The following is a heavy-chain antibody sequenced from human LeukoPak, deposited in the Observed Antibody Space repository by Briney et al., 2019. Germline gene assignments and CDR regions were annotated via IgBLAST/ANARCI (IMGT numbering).Heavy chain of an antibody. J-gene: IGHJ6*03. V-gene: IGHV3-48*01. CDR1: GFTCSTYA. CDR3: ARGPPRGKYYYMDV. CDR2: ISSSRGNAI. D-gene: IGHD1-1*01. Sequence: GGSLRLSCAASGFTCSTYAMNWVRQVPGKGLEWTPYISSSRGNAIHYADSVRGRFTISRDNAKNSLYLQMNSLTAGDTAVYYCARGPPRGKYYYMDVWGKGTTVTVSS.